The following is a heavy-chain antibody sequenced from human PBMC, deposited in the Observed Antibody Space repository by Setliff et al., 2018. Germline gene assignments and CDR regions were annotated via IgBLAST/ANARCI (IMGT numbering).Heavy chain of an antibody. CDR2: IHYSGST. D-gene: IGHD2-21*01. V-gene: IGHV4-59*08. J-gene: IGHJ4*02. CDR1: GASINRDY. CDR3: ARSGMPRLLYVGY. Sequence: PSETLSLTCSVSGASINRDYWNWIRQPPGKGLEWIGYIHYSGSTNYNPSLKSRVTISFNTSKNQFSLKLDSVIVADTAVYYCARSGMPRLLYVGYWGLGTLVTVSS.